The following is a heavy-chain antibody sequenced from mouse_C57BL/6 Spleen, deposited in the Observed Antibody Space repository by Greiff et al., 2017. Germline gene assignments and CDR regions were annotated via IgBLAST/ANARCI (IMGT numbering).Heavy chain of an antibody. CDR1: GYTFTSYW. V-gene: IGHV1-55*01. J-gene: IGHJ2*01. D-gene: IGHD6-1*01. CDR2: IYPGSGST. CDR3: ARKGESLYYFDY. Sequence: VQLQQSGAELVKPGASVKMSCKAPGYTFTSYWITWVKQRPGQGLEWIGDIYPGSGSTNYNEKFKSKATLTVDTSSSTAYMQLSSLTSEDSAVYYCARKGESLYYFDYWGQGTTLTVSS.